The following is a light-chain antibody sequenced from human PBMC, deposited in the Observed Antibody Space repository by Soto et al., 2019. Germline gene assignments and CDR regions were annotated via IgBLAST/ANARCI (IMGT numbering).Light chain of an antibody. Sequence: EILLTQSPGTLSLSPGDRATLSCRASQSLTNTFLAWYQQIPGQTTRLLIYGASTRATGIPDRFSGSGSGTDFTLTISRLEPEDFAVYFCQQYGKLPLSFGGGTKVEIK. CDR1: QSLTNTF. CDR2: GAS. J-gene: IGKJ4*01. CDR3: QQYGKLPLS. V-gene: IGKV3-20*01.